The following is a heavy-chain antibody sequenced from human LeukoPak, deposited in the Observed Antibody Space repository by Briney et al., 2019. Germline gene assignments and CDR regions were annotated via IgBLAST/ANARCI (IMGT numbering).Heavy chain of an antibody. CDR1: GGSFSGYY. Sequence: ASETLSLTCAVSGGSFSGYYWSWIRQPPGKGLEWIGEINHSGSTNYNPSLKSRVTISVDTSKNQFSLKLSSVTAADTAVYYCARMVANYVWGSYRYGFDPWGQGTLVTVSS. V-gene: IGHV4-34*01. CDR3: ARMVANYVWGSYRYGFDP. CDR2: INHSGST. J-gene: IGHJ5*02. D-gene: IGHD3-16*02.